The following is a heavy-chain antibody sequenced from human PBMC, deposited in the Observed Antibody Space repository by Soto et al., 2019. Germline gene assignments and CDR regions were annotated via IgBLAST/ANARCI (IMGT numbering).Heavy chain of an antibody. V-gene: IGHV4-34*01. J-gene: IGHJ4*02. Sequence: AVYGGSFSGYYWSWIRQPPGKGLEWIGEINHSGSTNYNPSLKSRVTISVDTSKNQFSLKLSSVTAADTAVYYCERARLRGALDYCGQGTLVTVYS. CDR2: INHSGST. CDR3: ERARLRGALDY. D-gene: IGHD2-21*02. CDR1: GGSFSGYY.